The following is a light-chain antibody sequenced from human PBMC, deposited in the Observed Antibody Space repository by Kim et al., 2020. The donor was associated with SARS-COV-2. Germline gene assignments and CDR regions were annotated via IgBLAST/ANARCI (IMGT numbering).Light chain of an antibody. CDR3: QQCGSSPPYT. J-gene: IGKJ2*01. Sequence: EIVLTQSPGTLSLSPGERATLSCRASQSVSNNYLAWYQHKPGQAPRLLIYGASSRATGIPDRFSGSGSGTDFTLSISRMEPEDSAVYYCQQCGSSPPYTFGQGTKLEIK. V-gene: IGKV3-20*01. CDR1: QSVSNNY. CDR2: GAS.